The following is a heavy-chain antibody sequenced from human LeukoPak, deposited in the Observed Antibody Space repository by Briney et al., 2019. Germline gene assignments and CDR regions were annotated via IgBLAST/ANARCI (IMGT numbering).Heavy chain of an antibody. CDR2: IWYDGSNK. Sequence: PGGSLRLSCAASGFTFSSYAMHWVRQAPGKGLEWVAVIWYDGSNKYYADSVKGRFTISRDNSKNTLYLQMNSLRAEDTAVYYCARESFFGEVRYYFDYWGQGTLVTVSS. D-gene: IGHD3-10*01. J-gene: IGHJ4*02. CDR3: ARESFFGEVRYYFDY. CDR1: GFTFSSYA. V-gene: IGHV3-33*08.